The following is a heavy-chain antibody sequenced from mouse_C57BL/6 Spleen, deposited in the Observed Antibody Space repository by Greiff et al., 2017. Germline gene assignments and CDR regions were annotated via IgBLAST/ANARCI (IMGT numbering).Heavy chain of an antibody. D-gene: IGHD4-1*01. CDR3: ARWELGRAY. V-gene: IGHV1-26*01. CDR2: INPNNGGT. Sequence: VQLQQSGPELVKPGASVKISCKASGYTFTDYYMNWVKQSPGKSLEWIGDINPNNGGTSYNQKFKGKATLTVDKSSSTAYMELRSLTSEDSAVDYCARWELGRAYWGQGTLVTVSA. J-gene: IGHJ3*01. CDR1: GYTFTDYY.